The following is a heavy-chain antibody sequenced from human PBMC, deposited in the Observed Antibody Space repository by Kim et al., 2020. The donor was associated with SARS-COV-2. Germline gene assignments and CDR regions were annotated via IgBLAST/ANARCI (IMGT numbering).Heavy chain of an antibody. V-gene: IGHV2-5*02. J-gene: IGHJ5*02. CDR3: AHRRPPLPQGDDWFDA. CDR1: GLSLSSPRMG. D-gene: IGHD3-16*01. Sequence: SGPTLVKPTQTLTLTCTFSGLSLSSPRMGVGWIRQPPGKALEWLALVYWDDDKHYSPSLNNRLAITKDTSKNQVVLTMTNVDPMDTATYFCAHRRPPLPQGDDWFDAWGKGILGTVAS. CDR2: VYWDDDK.